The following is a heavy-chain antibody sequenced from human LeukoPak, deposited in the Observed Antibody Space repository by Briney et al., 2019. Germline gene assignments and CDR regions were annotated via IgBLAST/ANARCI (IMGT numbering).Heavy chain of an antibody. CDR2: ISHDGSNK. J-gene: IGHJ5*02. Sequence: GGSLRLSCAASGFTFSSYGMHWVRQAPGKGLEWVAVISHDGSNKYYADSVKGRFTISRDNSKNTLYLQMNSLRAEDTAVYYCASDRAGYSSSWYWFDPWGQGTLVTVSS. V-gene: IGHV3-30*03. CDR3: ASDRAGYSSSWYWFDP. CDR1: GFTFSSYG. D-gene: IGHD6-13*01.